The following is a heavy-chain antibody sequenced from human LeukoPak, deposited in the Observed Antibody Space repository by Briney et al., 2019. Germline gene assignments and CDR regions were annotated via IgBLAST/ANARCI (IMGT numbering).Heavy chain of an antibody. Sequence: SETLSLTCAVYGESFSGFYWGWIRQPPGKGLEWIGEIRHSGGASYNPSLKSRATISVDTSKNQFSLKLNSVTAADTAVYYCARRVGALSTDYWGQGTLVTVSS. CDR2: IRHSGGA. CDR3: ARRVGALSTDY. CDR1: GESFSGFY. V-gene: IGHV4-34*01. D-gene: IGHD1-26*01. J-gene: IGHJ4*02.